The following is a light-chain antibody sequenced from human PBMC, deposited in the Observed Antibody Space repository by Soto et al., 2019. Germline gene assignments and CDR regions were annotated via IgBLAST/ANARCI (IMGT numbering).Light chain of an antibody. J-gene: IGLJ1*01. CDR3: ISFTSSSTYV. CDR1: SSDVGSYNR. CDR2: EVS. V-gene: IGLV2-18*02. Sequence: QSVLTQPPSVSGSPGQSVAISCTRTSSDVGSYNRVSWYQQPPGTAPKLMIYEVSNRPSGVPDRFSGSKSGNTASLTISGLQAEDEADYYCISFTSSSTYVFGTGTKVTVL.